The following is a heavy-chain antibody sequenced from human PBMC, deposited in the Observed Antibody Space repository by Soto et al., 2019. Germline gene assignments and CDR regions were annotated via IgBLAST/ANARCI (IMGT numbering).Heavy chain of an antibody. CDR1: GFTFSSYA. J-gene: IGHJ4*02. D-gene: IGHD3-16*01. CDR2: ISGSGGST. CDR3: AKDRGRDGYNKMSWSGYYFDY. Sequence: EVQLLESGGGLVQPGGSLRLSCAASGFTFSSYAMSWVRQAPGKGLEWVSAISGSGGSTYYADSVKGRFTISRDNSKNTLYLQMNSLRAEDTAVYYCAKDRGRDGYNKMSWSGYYFDYWGQGTLVTVSS. V-gene: IGHV3-23*01.